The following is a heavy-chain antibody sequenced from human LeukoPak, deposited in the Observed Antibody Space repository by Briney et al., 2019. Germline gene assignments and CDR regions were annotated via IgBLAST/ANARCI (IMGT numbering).Heavy chain of an antibody. D-gene: IGHD3-16*02. J-gene: IGHJ4*02. CDR2: INPNTGNP. V-gene: IGHV7-4-1*02. CDR3: ARAYQHLGGLSFPDY. CDR1: GYTFTSYA. Sequence: GASVKVSCKASGYTFTSYAMNWVRQAPGQGLEWMGWINPNTGNPTYAQAFTGRFVFSLDTSVSTAYLQISSLKAEDTAVYYCARAYQHLGGLSFPDYWGQGALVTVSS.